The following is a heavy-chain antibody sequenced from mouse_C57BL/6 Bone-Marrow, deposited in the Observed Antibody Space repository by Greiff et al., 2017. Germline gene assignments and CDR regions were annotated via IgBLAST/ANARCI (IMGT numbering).Heavy chain of an antibody. CDR3: TIYASFAY. J-gene: IGHJ3*01. Sequence: EVKLLESGGGLVQPGGSMKLSCVASGFTFSNYWMNWVRQSPEKGLEWVAQIRLKSDNYATHYAESVKGRFTISRDDSKSIVYRQMNNLRAEDTGIYSCTIYASFAYWGQGTLVTVSA. D-gene: IGHD1-1*01. V-gene: IGHV6-3*01. CDR1: GFTFSNYW. CDR2: IRLKSDNYAT.